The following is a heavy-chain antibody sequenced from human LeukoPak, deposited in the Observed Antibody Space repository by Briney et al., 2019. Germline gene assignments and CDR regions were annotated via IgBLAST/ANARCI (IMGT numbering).Heavy chain of an antibody. CDR3: AGPGETGTTSDY. CDR2: IYYSGST. Sequence: PSETLSLTCTVSGGSISSYYWSWIRQPPGKGLEWIGYIYYSGSTNYSPSLKSRVTISVDTSKNQFSLKLSSVTAADTAVYYCAGPGETGTTSDYWGQGTLVTVSS. D-gene: IGHD1-1*01. J-gene: IGHJ4*02. V-gene: IGHV4-59*01. CDR1: GGSISSYY.